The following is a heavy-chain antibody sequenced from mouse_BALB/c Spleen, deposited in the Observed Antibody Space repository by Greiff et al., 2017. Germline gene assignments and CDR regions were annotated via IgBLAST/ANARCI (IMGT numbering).Heavy chain of an antibody. CDR1: GDSITSGY. Sequence: DVQLVESGPSLVKPSQTLSLTCSVTGDSITSGYWNWIRKFPGNKLEYMGYISYSGSTYYNPSLKSRISITRDTSKNQYYLQLNSVTTEDTATYYCARYNGNYDYYAMDYWGQGTSVTVSS. CDR3: ARYNGNYDYYAMDY. V-gene: IGHV3-8*02. D-gene: IGHD2-1*01. CDR2: ISYSGST. J-gene: IGHJ4*01.